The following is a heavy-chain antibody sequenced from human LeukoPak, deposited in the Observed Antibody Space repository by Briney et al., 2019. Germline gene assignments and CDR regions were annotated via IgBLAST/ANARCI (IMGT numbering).Heavy chain of an antibody. CDR3: ARDFYRYCGGDCYWAGY. D-gene: IGHD2-21*02. CDR1: GYTFTSYG. V-gene: IGHV1-18*01. J-gene: IGHJ4*02. CDR2: ISAYNGNT. Sequence: ASVKVCCKAAGYTFTSYGISWVRQDPVQGLEWMGWISAYNGNTNYAQKLQGRVTMTADTSTSTAYMELRSLRSDDTAVYYCARDFYRYCGGDCYWAGYWGQGTLVTVSS.